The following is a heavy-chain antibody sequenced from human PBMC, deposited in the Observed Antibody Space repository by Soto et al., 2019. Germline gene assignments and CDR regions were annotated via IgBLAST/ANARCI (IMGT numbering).Heavy chain of an antibody. Sequence: GESLKISCKVSGYSFNNYWIAWVRQMPGKGLEWMGIIYPKNSGTRYSPSFQGQVTISADESISTAYLQWSSLKASDTAMYYCARDLDYGGNSTTFDTWGQGKMVTVSS. CDR3: ARDLDYGGNSTTFDT. V-gene: IGHV5-51*01. D-gene: IGHD4-17*01. CDR1: GYSFNNYW. J-gene: IGHJ3*02. CDR2: IYPKNSGT.